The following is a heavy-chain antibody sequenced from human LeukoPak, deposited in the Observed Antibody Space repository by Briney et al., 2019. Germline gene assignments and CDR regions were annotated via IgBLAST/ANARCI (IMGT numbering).Heavy chain of an antibody. CDR1: GFTFDKFA. Sequence: PGGSLRLSCAASGFTFDKFAMSWARQAPGKGLQWVSTITSGADTYYADSVKGRFSISRDNSRNTVSVQMHSLRADDTAVYFCAKGDNFGRVADAFDSWGQGTMVTVSS. CDR2: ITSGADT. J-gene: IGHJ3*01. CDR3: AKGDNFGRVADAFDS. D-gene: IGHD1-1*01. V-gene: IGHV3-23*01.